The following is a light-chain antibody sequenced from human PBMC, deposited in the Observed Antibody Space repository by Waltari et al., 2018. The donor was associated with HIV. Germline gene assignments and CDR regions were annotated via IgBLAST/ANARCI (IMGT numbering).Light chain of an antibody. V-gene: IGLV7-43*01. CDR2: STS. CDR3: LLYYGGAQRYV. CDR1: PGAVTSGNY. J-gene: IGLJ1*01. Sequence: QTVVTQEPSLTVSPGGTVTLTCASSPGAVTSGNYPNWFQQKPGQAPRGLVYSTSNKSAWTPARCSGSLLGGKAALTLSGVQPGDEAGYYCLLYYGGAQRYVFGTGTKVTVL.